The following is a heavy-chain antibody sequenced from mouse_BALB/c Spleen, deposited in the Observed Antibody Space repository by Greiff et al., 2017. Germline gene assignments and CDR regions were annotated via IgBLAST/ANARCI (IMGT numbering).Heavy chain of an antibody. J-gene: IGHJ2*01. V-gene: IGHV1-7*01. CDR1: GYTFPSYW. CDR2: INPSTGYT. Sequence: VQLQQSGAELANPGASVKMSCTASGYTFPSYWLHWVKQRPGQGLEWIGYINPSTGYTEYNQKFKDKATLTADKSTSTAYMQLSSLTSEDSAVYYCARVDYYYGRSYDNWGQGTTLTVSS. D-gene: IGHD1-1*01. CDR3: ARVDYYYGRSYDN.